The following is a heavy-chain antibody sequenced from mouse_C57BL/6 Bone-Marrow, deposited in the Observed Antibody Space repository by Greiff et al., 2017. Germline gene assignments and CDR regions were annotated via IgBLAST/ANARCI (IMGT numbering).Heavy chain of an antibody. CDR1: GYTFTSYW. Sequence: VQLQQPGAELVKPGASVKVSCKASGYTFTSYWMHWVKQRPGQGLEWIGRIHPSDGDTNYNQKFKGKATLTVDKSSSTAYMQLSSLTSEYSSVXCCAIRYDYDPYWYFDVWGTGTTVTVSS. CDR2: IHPSDGDT. CDR3: AIRYDYDPYWYFDV. V-gene: IGHV1-74*01. D-gene: IGHD2-4*01. J-gene: IGHJ1*03.